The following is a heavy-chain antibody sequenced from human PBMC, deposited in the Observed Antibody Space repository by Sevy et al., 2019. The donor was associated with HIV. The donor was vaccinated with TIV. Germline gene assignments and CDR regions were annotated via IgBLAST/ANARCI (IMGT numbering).Heavy chain of an antibody. Sequence: GGSLRLSCAGSGFTFGNYAMYWVRQSPGKGLEWVSGISWNSGSMGYADAVEGRFTISRDNAKNSLHLEMNSLRPEDTALYYCAKRVSGGNSGAAFDYWGQGTRVTVSS. J-gene: IGHJ4*02. CDR1: GFTFGNYA. D-gene: IGHD2-15*01. CDR2: ISWNSGSM. CDR3: AKRVSGGNSGAAFDY. V-gene: IGHV3-9*01.